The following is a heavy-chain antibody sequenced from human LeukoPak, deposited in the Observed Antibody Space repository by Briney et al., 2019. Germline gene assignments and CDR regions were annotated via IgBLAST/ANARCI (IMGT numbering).Heavy chain of an antibody. CDR3: AKSQYSSSWYTPAFDI. CDR1: GFTFSSYA. D-gene: IGHD6-13*01. V-gene: IGHV3-23*01. Sequence: GGSLRLSCAASGFTFSSYAMSWVRQAPGKGLVWVSSISGSGGSTYYGDSVKGRFTISRDNSKNTLYLQMNSLRAEDTAVYYCAKSQYSSSWYTPAFDIWGQGTMVTVSS. CDR2: ISGSGGST. J-gene: IGHJ3*02.